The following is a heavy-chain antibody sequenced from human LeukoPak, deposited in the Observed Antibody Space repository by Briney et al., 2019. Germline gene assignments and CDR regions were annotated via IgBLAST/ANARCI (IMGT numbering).Heavy chain of an antibody. D-gene: IGHD2-21*02. CDR2: IYYIGST. V-gene: IGHV4-39*01. Sequence: SETLSLTCTVSGGSISSSSYYWGWIRQPPGKGLEWIGRIYYIGSTYYNPTLKSRVTISVDTSKNQFSLKLSSVTAADTAVYYCARNHIVVVTAIPGAFDIWGQGTMVTVSS. CDR3: ARNHIVVVTAIPGAFDI. CDR1: GGSISSSSYY. J-gene: IGHJ3*02.